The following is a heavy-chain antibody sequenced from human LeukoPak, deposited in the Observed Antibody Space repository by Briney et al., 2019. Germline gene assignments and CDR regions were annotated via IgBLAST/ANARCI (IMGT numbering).Heavy chain of an antibody. CDR2: INHSGST. V-gene: IGHV4-34*01. Sequence: SETLSLTCAVYGGSFSGYYWSWIRQPPGKGLEWIGEINHSGSTNYNPSLKSRVTISVDTSKNQFSLKLSSVTAADTAVYYCASIKRDYGDPTTFDYWGQGTLVTVPS. D-gene: IGHD4-17*01. CDR3: ASIKRDYGDPTTFDY. J-gene: IGHJ4*02. CDR1: GGSFSGYY.